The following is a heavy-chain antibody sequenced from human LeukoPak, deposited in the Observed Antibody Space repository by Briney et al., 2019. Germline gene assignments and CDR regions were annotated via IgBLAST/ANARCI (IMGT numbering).Heavy chain of an antibody. J-gene: IGHJ4*02. CDR1: GGSIRSSNYY. D-gene: IGHD6-19*01. CDR2: IYYSGST. CDR3: ARQDSSGGDYFDY. V-gene: IGHV4-39*01. Sequence: SETLSLTCSVSGGSIRSSNYYWGWIRQPPGKGLEWIGTIYYSGSTYYNPSLKSRVTISVDASKNHFSLNLSSVTAADTAVYSCARQDSSGGDYFDYWGQGILVTVSP.